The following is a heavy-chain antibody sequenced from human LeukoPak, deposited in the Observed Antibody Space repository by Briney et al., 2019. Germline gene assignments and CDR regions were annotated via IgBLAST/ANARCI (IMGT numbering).Heavy chain of an antibody. J-gene: IGHJ3*02. Sequence: SVKVSCKASGGTFSSYAISWVRQAPGQGLEWMGGIIPIFGTANYAQKFQGRVTITTDESTSTAYMELSSLRSEDTAVYYCARDSRQEGIAVAGGDAFDIWGQGTIVTVSS. CDR2: IIPIFGTA. D-gene: IGHD6-19*01. CDR1: GGTFSSYA. V-gene: IGHV1-69*05. CDR3: ARDSRQEGIAVAGGDAFDI.